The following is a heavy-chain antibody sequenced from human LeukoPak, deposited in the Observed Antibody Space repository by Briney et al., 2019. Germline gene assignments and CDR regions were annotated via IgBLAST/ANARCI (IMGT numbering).Heavy chain of an antibody. D-gene: IGHD6-13*01. CDR3: ARSIAAASPSGAFDI. J-gene: IGHJ3*02. CDR1: GGSFSGYY. V-gene: IGHV4-34*01. Sequence: PSETLSLTCAVYGGSFSGYYWSWIRQPPGKGLEWIGEINHSGSTNYNPSLKSRVTISVDTSKNQFSLKLSSVTAADTAVYYCARSIAAASPSGAFDIWGQGTMVTVSS. CDR2: INHSGST.